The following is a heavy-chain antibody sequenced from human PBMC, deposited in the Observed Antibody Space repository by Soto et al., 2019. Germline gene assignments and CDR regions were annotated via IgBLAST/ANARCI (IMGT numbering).Heavy chain of an antibody. D-gene: IGHD4-4*01. CDR2: IIPILGIA. J-gene: IGHJ4*02. CDR1: GGTFSSYT. Sequence: SLKVSCKASGGTFSSYTISWVRQAPGQGLEWMGRIIPILGIANYAQKFQGRVTITADKSTSTAYMELSSLRSEDTAVYYFATLLTTRIYIDYLRQGTPVTGSA. V-gene: IGHV1-69*02. CDR3: ATLLTTRIYIDY.